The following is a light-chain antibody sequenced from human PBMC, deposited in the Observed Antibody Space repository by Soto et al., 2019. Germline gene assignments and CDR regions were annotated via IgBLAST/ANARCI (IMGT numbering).Light chain of an antibody. Sequence: EIVLAQSPATLSLSPGEIATLSFRASQSVSSNLAWYQQKPGQAPRLLIYLTSNRAAGIPARFSGSGSGTDFTLTISDVEPEDFAVYYCQQRSNWPLTFGGGTKVDIK. CDR2: LTS. CDR3: QQRSNWPLT. V-gene: IGKV3-11*01. J-gene: IGKJ4*01. CDR1: QSVSSN.